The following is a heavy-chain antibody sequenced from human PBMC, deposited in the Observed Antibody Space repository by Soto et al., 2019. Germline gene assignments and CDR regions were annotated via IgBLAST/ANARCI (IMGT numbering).Heavy chain of an antibody. CDR3: IGYCRTTSCYASYFDY. CDR2: IRSKANNYAT. Sequence: EVQLVESGGGLVQPGGSLKLSCAASGFIFSGSAMHWVRQAAGKGLEWVGRIRSKANNYATTYAASVKGRFTISRDDSKNTAYLQMNSLKTEDTAVYYCIGYCRTTSCYASYFDYWGQGTMVTVSS. CDR1: GFIFSGSA. V-gene: IGHV3-73*02. D-gene: IGHD2-2*03. J-gene: IGHJ4*02.